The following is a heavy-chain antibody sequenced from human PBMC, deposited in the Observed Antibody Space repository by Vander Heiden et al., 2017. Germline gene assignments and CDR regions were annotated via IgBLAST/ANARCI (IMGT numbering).Heavy chain of an antibody. CDR2: IYSGGST. V-gene: IGHV3-53*02. D-gene: IGHD6-13*01. J-gene: IGHJ4*02. Sequence: VQRVETGGGLIQPGGSLRLSRAAFGFAVSSNYMDLVRQAAGKGLEWVSVIYSGGSTYYADSVKGRFTISRDNSKNTLYLQMNSLRAEDTAVYYCARSDSSSWYYFDYWGQGTLVTVSS. CDR1: GFAVSSNY. CDR3: ARSDSSSWYYFDY.